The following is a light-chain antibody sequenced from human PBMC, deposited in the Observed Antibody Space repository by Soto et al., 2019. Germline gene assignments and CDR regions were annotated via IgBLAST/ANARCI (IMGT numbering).Light chain of an antibody. V-gene: IGLV3-1*01. CDR2: QDS. J-gene: IGLJ1*01. Sequence: SYELTQPPSVSVSPGQTASITCSGDKLGDKYACWYQQKPGQSPVLVIYQDSKRPSGIPERFSGSNSGNTATLTISGTQAMDEADYYCQAWDSTSCVFGTGT. CDR1: KLGDKY. CDR3: QAWDSTSCV.